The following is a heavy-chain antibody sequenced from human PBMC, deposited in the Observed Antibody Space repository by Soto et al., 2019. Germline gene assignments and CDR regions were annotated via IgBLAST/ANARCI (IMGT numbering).Heavy chain of an antibody. Sequence: SETLSLTCAVYGGSFSGYYWSWIRQPPGKGLEWIGEINHSGSTNYNPSLKSRVTISVDTSKNRFSLKLSSVTAADTAVYYCARTCAVLDYGGNPFDYWGQGTLVTVSS. D-gene: IGHD4-17*01. CDR1: GGSFSGYY. V-gene: IGHV4-34*01. CDR3: ARTCAVLDYGGNPFDY. J-gene: IGHJ4*02. CDR2: INHSGST.